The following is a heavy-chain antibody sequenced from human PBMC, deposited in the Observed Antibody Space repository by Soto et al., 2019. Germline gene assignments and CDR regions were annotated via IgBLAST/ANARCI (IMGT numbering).Heavy chain of an antibody. D-gene: IGHD3-22*01. CDR3: AKLNYDSSGYSYFYY. CDR1: GFTFDDYA. J-gene: IGHJ4*02. V-gene: IGHV3-9*01. Sequence: GGSLRLSCAASGFTFDDYAMHWVRQAPGKGLEWVSGISWNSGSIGYADSVKGRFTISRDNAKNSLYLQMNSLRAEDTALYYCAKLNYDSSGYSYFYYWGQGTLVTSPQ. CDR2: ISWNSGSI.